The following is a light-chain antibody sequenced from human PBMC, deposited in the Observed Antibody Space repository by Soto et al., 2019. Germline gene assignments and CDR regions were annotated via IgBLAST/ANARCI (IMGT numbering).Light chain of an antibody. CDR3: QQYGTSSLT. Sequence: EIVLTQSPGTLSLSPGERATLSCRASQSVNSNSLAWYQQKPGQAPRLLIYAASSRGGGIPDKYSGSGSGTDFTLTISRLEPEDFAVYYCQQYGTSSLTFGQGTKVEIK. V-gene: IGKV3-20*01. J-gene: IGKJ1*01. CDR2: AAS. CDR1: QSVNSNS.